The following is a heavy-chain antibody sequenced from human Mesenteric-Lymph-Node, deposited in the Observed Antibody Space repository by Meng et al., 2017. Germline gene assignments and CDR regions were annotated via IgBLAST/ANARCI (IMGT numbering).Heavy chain of an antibody. V-gene: IGHV3-7*01. CDR1: GFTFSSFW. D-gene: IGHD5-24*01. CDR3: ARDGAGPTPTLMAY. Sequence: GGSLRLSCVTSGFTFSSFWMNWVRQAPGKGLEWVANINQDGSERNYVDSVRGRFTISRDNAKKSLFLQLNNLRAEDTAVYYCARDGAGPTPTLMAYWGLGTLVTAPQ. J-gene: IGHJ4*02. CDR2: INQDGSER.